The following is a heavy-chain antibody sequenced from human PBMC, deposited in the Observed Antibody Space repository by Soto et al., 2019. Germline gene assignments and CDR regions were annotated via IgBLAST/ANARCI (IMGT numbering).Heavy chain of an antibody. V-gene: IGHV3-30-3*01. D-gene: IGHD3-3*01. CDR3: ARDRISYYDFWSGYYLVNAAVAGTGFGY. CDR1: GFTFSSYA. J-gene: IGHJ4*02. Sequence: PGGSLRLSCAASGFTFSSYAMHWVRQVPGKGLEWVAVISYDGSNKYYADSVKGRFTISRDNSKNTLYLQMNSLRAEDTAVYYCARDRISYYDFWSGYYLVNAAVAGTGFGYWGQGTLVTVSS. CDR2: ISYDGSNK.